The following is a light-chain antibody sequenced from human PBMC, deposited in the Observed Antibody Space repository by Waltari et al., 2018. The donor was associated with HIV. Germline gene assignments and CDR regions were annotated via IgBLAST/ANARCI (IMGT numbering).Light chain of an antibody. Sequence: QSVLTQPPSATGTPGQRVTISCSGSSSNIGTNYVHWYQQLPGTTPKLLIYRNKPRPSGVPRRFSASKSGTSASLAIRGLRSEDEGDYYCAAWDDSLGGRGLFGGGTRLTVL. CDR3: AAWDDSLGGRGL. CDR1: SSNIGTNY. J-gene: IGLJ3*02. V-gene: IGLV1-47*01. CDR2: RNK.